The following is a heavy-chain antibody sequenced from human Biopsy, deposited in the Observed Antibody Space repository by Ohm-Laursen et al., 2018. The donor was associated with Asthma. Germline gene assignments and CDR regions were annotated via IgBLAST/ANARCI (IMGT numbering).Heavy chain of an antibody. CDR1: GYNFISFA. D-gene: IGHD3-9*01. CDR2: VNTGNGDT. J-gene: IGHJ3*01. Sequence: SVKVSCKVSGYNFISFAIHWVGQAPGQRLEWMGWVNTGNGDTKYSQKFQGRVTITRDTSASTAYMELRSLRSEDTATYYCARTYYDFLTGQVKDVFGVWGQGTMVTVSS. CDR3: ARTYYDFLTGQVKDVFGV. V-gene: IGHV1-3*04.